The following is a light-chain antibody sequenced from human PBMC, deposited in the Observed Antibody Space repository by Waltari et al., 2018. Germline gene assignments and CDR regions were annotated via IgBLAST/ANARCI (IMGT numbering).Light chain of an antibody. V-gene: IGKV3-20*01. CDR3: HQWSDGSPRYT. J-gene: IGKJ2*01. CDR1: QSVNSNY. Sequence: DIVLTQSPGTLSLSPGERATLPCRASQSVNSNYLAWYQQKPGQAPRLLIYFASTRAIGIPDRVSGSGSGTDFTLTISSLEPEDFAVYYCHQWSDGSPRYTFGQGTKLEIK. CDR2: FAS.